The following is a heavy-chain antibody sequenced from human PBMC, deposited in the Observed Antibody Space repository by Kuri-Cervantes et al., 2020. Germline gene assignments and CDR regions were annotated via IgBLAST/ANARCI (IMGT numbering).Heavy chain of an antibody. Sequence: GGLRRFSSAASEFTLSSYGMSWVRQAQGKGVEWVPSIRYDGSNKYSADSVMARFTISRDNSKNTLYQQMNSLRAEDSAVYYCAKGETYYPGSGNYRGRRTFDIWGQATMVT. J-gene: IGHJ3*02. CDR2: IRYDGSNK. CDR1: EFTLSSYG. CDR3: AKGETYYPGSGNYRGRRTFDI. D-gene: IGHD3-10*01. V-gene: IGHV3-30*02.